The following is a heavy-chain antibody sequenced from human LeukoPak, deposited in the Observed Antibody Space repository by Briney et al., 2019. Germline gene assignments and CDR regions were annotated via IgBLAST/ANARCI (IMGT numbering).Heavy chain of an antibody. CDR3: SRERTAYDMASDFDY. V-gene: IGHV3-23*01. Sequence: GGSLRLSCAASGFTFGSYAMSWVLQAPGKGLEWVSAISGSGGSTYYADSVKGRFTISRDNSKNTLYLQMNSLRAEDTAVYFCSRERTAYDMASDFDYWGQGTLVTVSS. J-gene: IGHJ4*02. D-gene: IGHD3-9*01. CDR1: GFTFGSYA. CDR2: ISGSGGST.